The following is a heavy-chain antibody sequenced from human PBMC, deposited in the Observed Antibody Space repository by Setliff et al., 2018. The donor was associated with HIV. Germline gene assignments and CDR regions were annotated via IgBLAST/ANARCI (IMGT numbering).Heavy chain of an antibody. D-gene: IGHD3-16*01. CDR3: ARVGAGGAFDI. CDR1: GPSINIHY. CDR2: IYSTGST. V-gene: IGHV4-4*07. Sequence: SETLSLTCTVSGPSINIHYWSWIRQPAGKRLEWIGRIYSTGSTNYNLSLKSRVTISVDTSKNQFSLKLSSVSAADTAVYYCARVGAGGAFDIWGQGTMVTVSS. J-gene: IGHJ3*02.